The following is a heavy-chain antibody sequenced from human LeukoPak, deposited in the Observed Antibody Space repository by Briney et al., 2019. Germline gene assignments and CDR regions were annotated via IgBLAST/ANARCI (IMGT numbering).Heavy chain of an antibody. D-gene: IGHD3-22*01. CDR2: ISYDGSNK. J-gene: IGHJ4*02. Sequence: GGSLRLSCAASGFTFSSYAMHWVRQAPGKGLEWVAVISYDGSNKYYADSVKGRFTISRDNSKNTLYLQMNSLRAEDTAVYSCARASSGYYPFDYWGQGTLVTVSS. V-gene: IGHV3-30*01. CDR3: ARASSGYYPFDY. CDR1: GFTFSSYA.